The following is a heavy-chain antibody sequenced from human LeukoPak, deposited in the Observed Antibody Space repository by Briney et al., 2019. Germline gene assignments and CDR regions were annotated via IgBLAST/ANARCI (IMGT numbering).Heavy chain of an antibody. Sequence: ASVKVSCKASGYTFTSYAMNWVRQPPGQGLEWMGWINTNTGNPTYAQGFTGRFVFSLDTSVSTAYLQISSLKAEDTAVYYCARGSSDSSSWMYYFDYWGQGTLVTVSS. CDR1: GYTFTSYA. CDR3: ARGSSDSSSWMYYFDY. J-gene: IGHJ4*02. V-gene: IGHV7-4-1*02. CDR2: INTNTGNP. D-gene: IGHD6-13*01.